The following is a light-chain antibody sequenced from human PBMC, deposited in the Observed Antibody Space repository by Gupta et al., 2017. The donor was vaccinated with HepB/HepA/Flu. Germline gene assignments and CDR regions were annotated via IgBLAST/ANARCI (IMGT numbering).Light chain of an antibody. CDR3: QQYYSEVT. CDR2: WAS. CDR1: QSLLYSSNNKNY. J-gene: IGKJ3*01. Sequence: DIEMTQSPDSLAVSLGERATINCKSSQSLLYSSNNKNYLAWYQQKPGQPPKLLIYWASTREAGVPYRFRGSGFGTKFTLTLPRLVVEDVAVYYCQQYYSEVTFGPGTKVDIK. V-gene: IGKV4-1*01.